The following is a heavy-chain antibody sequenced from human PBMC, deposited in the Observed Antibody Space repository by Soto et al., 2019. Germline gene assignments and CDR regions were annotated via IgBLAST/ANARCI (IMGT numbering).Heavy chain of an antibody. D-gene: IGHD3-9*01. CDR1: GFTFSSYA. CDR2: ISGSGGST. V-gene: IGHV3-23*01. J-gene: IGHJ6*02. Sequence: EVQLLESGGGLVQPGGSLRLSCAASGFTFSSYAMSWVRQAPGKGLEWVSAISGSGGSTYYADPVKGRFTISRDNSKNTLYLQMNSLRAEDTAVYYCAKDHGYYDILTGPYYYYYGMDVWGQGTTVTVSS. CDR3: AKDHGYYDILTGPYYYYYGMDV.